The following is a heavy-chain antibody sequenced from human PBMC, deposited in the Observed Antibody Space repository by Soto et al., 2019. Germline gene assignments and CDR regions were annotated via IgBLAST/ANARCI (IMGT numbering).Heavy chain of an antibody. CDR2: ISGSASFI. CDR1: GFTFGYYT. Sequence: PGGSLRLSCVPSGFTFGYYTMNWVRQVPGKGLEWVSSISGSASFIYYAHSVKGRFTISRDNDKNSLYLQMDSLRAEDSAVYYCAKGLQDFDSWGQGTLVTVSS. J-gene: IGHJ4*02. CDR3: AKGLQDFDS. V-gene: IGHV3-21*06.